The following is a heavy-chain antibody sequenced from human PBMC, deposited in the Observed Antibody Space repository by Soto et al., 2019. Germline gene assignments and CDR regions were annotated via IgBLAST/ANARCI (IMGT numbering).Heavy chain of an antibody. V-gene: IGHV4-39*01. CDR2: LDYSGVT. Sequence: SETLSLTCTVSGGSISSTSYHWLWIRQPPGKGLEWIGSLDYSGVTFYNPSLKSRVAISADTSKSQFSLKVNSVTAADTAVYYCARNYYDGSGLYYWGQGTLVTV. CDR1: GGSISSTSYH. J-gene: IGHJ4*02. D-gene: IGHD3-22*01. CDR3: ARNYYDGSGLYY.